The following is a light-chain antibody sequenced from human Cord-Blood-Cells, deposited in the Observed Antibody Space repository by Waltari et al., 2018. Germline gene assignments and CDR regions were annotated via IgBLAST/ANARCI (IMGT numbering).Light chain of an antibody. CDR1: QSISSY. J-gene: IGKJ2*01. CDR3: QQSYSTPYT. CDR2: AAS. V-gene: IGKV1-39*01. Sequence: DIQMTQSPSSLSASVGDRVTITCRASQSISSYLNWYQQKPGKAPKLLISAASSLQSGVPSRFSGSGSGTDVTLTISSLQPEDFATYYCQQSYSTPYTFGQGTKLEIK.